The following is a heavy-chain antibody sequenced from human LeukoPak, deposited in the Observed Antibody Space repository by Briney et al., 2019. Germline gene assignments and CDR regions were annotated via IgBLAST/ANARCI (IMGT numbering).Heavy chain of an antibody. CDR1: GGTLSSYS. J-gene: IGHJ4*02. V-gene: IGHV1-69*01. CDR3: ARDQEGGEPSSWSQVH. CDR2: IIPIFGTA. Sequence: SVKVSCKASGGTLSSYSISWVRQAPGQGLEWVGGIIPIFGTANYAQKFQGKVTITADEPTSTAYTELSSLRPEDTAVYNCARDQEGGEPSSWSQVHWGQGTLVTVSS. D-gene: IGHD6-13*01.